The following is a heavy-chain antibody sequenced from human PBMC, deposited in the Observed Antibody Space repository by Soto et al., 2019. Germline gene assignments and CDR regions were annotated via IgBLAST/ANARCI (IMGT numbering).Heavy chain of an antibody. CDR3: AQRGGYSGYNPPWFDP. CDR1: GYTFTGYY. D-gene: IGHD5-12*01. V-gene: IGHV1-2*02. CDR2: INPNIGGT. J-gene: IGHJ5*02. Sequence: ASVRVSCKASGYTFTGYYMHWVRQAPGQGLEWMGWINPNIGGTNYAQKFQGRVTMTTDTSISTAYMELSSLRSEDTAVYYCAQRGGYSGYNPPWFDPWGQGTLVTVSS.